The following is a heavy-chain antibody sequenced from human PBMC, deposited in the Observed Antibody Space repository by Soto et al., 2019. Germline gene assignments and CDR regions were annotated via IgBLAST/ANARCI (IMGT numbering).Heavy chain of an antibody. V-gene: IGHV4-59*01. D-gene: IGHD3-10*01. Sequence: PSETLSLTCTVSGGSISSYYWSWIRQPPGKGREWIGYTNFRGSTNYNPSLKSRVTISVDTSKNQFSLKLSSVTASDTAVYYCARVGYYGSGSYYNDYWGQGTLVTVSS. CDR3: ARVGYYGSGSYYNDY. J-gene: IGHJ4*02. CDR2: TNFRGST. CDR1: GGSISSYY.